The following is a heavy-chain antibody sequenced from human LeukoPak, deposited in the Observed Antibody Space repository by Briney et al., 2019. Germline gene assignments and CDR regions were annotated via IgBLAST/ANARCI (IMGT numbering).Heavy chain of an antibody. D-gene: IGHD2-15*01. CDR3: ARGRGYDPVVFYFDS. CDR1: GAFITSSPYF. V-gene: IGHV4-39*07. J-gene: IGHJ4*02. CDR2: IFYSGTT. Sequence: PSETLSLTCSVSGAFITSSPYFWGWIRQTPGKGLEWVGSIFYSGTTYYNPSLTSRVTISEDSSKNQFSLRLHSLTAADTAIYCARGRGYDPVVFYFDSWGQGTAVIVSS.